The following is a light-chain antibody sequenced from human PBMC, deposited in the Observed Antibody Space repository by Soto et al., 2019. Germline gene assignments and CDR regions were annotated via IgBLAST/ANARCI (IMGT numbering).Light chain of an antibody. Sequence: MVVTQSPGILSLSPGERATLSCRASQSVSSSSLAWYQQKPGQSPRLLIYGASIRATGIPDRFSGSGSGTDFTLTISRLEPEEFAGYYCQQYGSSPLTFGGGTKVEIK. J-gene: IGKJ4*01. CDR1: QSVSSSS. V-gene: IGKV3-20*01. CDR3: QQYGSSPLT. CDR2: GAS.